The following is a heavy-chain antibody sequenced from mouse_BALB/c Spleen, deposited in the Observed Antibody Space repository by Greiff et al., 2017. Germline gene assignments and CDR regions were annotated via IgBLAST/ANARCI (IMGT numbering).Heavy chain of an antibody. CDR3: TRDGNSWYFDV. D-gene: IGHD2-1*01. Sequence: VQLQQPGAELVRPGASVKLSCKASGYTFTSYWINWVKQRPGQGLEWIGNIYPSDSYTNYNQKFKDKATLTVDKSSSTAYMQLSSPTSEDSAVYYCTRDGNSWYFDVWGAGTTVTVSS. CDR1: GYTFTSYW. V-gene: IGHV1-69*02. J-gene: IGHJ1*01. CDR2: IYPSDSYT.